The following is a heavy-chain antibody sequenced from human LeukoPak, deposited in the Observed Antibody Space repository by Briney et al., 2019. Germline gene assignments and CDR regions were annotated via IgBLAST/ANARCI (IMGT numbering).Heavy chain of an antibody. CDR3: ARETAHCGGDCFDY. CDR2: IGVEGNII. J-gene: IGHJ4*02. Sequence: PGGSLSLSRAASGFTFSTYEFKWVRQPRGEGREWVAYIGVEGNIIFYVDSVRGQFTISRDNAHNALYLELNSVRVEDTALYCCARETAHCGGDCFDYWGQGTLVTVSS. V-gene: IGHV3-48*03. CDR1: GFTFSTYE. D-gene: IGHD2-21*01.